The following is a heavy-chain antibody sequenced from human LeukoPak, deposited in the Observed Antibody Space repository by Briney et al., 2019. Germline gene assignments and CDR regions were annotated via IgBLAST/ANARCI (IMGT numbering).Heavy chain of an antibody. J-gene: IGHJ4*02. CDR3: ARDLFGRGSGSYYGY. V-gene: IGHV1-18*01. CDR1: GYTFTSYG. Sequence: GASVKVSCKASGYTFTSYGISWVRQAPGQGLEWMGWISAYNGNTNYAQKLQGRVTMTTDTSTSTAYMELRSLRFDDTAVYYCARDLFGRGSGSYYGYWGQGALVTVSS. CDR2: ISAYNGNT. D-gene: IGHD3-10*01.